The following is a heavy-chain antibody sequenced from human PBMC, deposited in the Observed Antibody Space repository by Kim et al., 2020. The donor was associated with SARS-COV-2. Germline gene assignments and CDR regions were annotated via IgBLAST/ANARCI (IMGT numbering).Heavy chain of an antibody. Sequence: YYADSGKGRFTISRDNSKSTLYLQMNSLRAEDTAVYYCARTITMVRGVEYWGQGTLVTVSS. J-gene: IGHJ4*02. D-gene: IGHD3-10*01. CDR3: ARTITMVRGVEY. V-gene: IGHV3-53*01.